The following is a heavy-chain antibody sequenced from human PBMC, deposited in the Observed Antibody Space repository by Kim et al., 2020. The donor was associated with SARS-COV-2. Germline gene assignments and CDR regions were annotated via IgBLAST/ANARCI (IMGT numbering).Heavy chain of an antibody. V-gene: IGHV3-21*01. J-gene: IGHJ6*01. Sequence: GGSLRLSCAASGFTFSSYSMNWVRQAPGKGLELVSFISSSSYIYYADSVKVRFTISRDNAKYSLYLQMNSLRAEDTAVYYCPRFRDSGVNSGYYYYGMYV. CDR2: ISSSSYI. CDR3: PRFRDSGVNSGYYYYGMYV. CDR1: GFTFSSYS. D-gene: IGHD7-27*01.